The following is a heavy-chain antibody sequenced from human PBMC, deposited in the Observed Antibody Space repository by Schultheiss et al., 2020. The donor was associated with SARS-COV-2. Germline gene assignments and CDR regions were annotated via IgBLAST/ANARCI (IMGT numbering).Heavy chain of an antibody. J-gene: IGHJ4*02. Sequence: TLSLTCTVSGGSISSGGYYWSWIRQHPGKGLEWIGYIYYSGSTYYNPSLKSRVTISVDTSKNQFSLKLSSVTAADTAVYYCAGIAVAGTNDYWGQGTLVTVSS. CDR2: IYYSGST. CDR3: AGIAVAGTNDY. CDR1: GGSISSGGYY. D-gene: IGHD6-19*01. V-gene: IGHV4-31*03.